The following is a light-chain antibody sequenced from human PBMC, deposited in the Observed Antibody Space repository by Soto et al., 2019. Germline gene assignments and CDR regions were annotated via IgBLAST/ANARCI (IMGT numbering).Light chain of an antibody. CDR2: EVS. CDR3: SSYTSSSTVV. J-gene: IGLJ3*02. Sequence: QSALTQPPSVSGSPGQSVTISCTGTISDVGSYNRVSWYQQPPGTAPKLMIYEVSNRPSGVPDRFYGTKSGNTAALALTGLQAENEADYNCSSYTSSSTVVFGGGTKLTVL. V-gene: IGLV2-18*02. CDR1: ISDVGSYNR.